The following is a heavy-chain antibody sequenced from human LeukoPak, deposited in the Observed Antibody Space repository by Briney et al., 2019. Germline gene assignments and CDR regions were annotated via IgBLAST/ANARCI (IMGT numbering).Heavy chain of an antibody. Sequence: AGGSLRLSCAASGFTFSSYEMNWVRQAPGKGLKWVSYISSSGTTIYYADSVKGRFTISRDNAKNSLYLQMNSLRAEDTAVYYCARAGWNYMGYFDYWGQGTLVTVSS. J-gene: IGHJ4*02. CDR3: ARAGWNYMGYFDY. CDR2: ISSSGTTI. D-gene: IGHD1-7*01. V-gene: IGHV3-48*03. CDR1: GFTFSSYE.